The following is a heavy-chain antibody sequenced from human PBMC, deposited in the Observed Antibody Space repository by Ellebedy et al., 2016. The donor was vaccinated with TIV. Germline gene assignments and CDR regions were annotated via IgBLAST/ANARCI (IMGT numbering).Heavy chain of an antibody. J-gene: IGHJ4*02. D-gene: IGHD6-13*01. V-gene: IGHV3-23*01. CDR1: GFAFSSFA. Sequence: GGSLRLSCAASGFAFSSFAMTWVRQAPGKGLEWVSVISGGSGNTHYADSVKGRFTISRDNSKNTLYLQMNSLRAEDTAVYYCAKDSIAAAASCLDYWGQGTLVTVSS. CDR3: AKDSIAAAASCLDY. CDR2: ISGGSGNT.